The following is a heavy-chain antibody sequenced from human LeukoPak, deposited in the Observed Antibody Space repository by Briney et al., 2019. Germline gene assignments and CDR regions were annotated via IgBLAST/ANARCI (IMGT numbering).Heavy chain of an antibody. D-gene: IGHD1-26*01. CDR3: AIIGSGSCFFDY. Sequence: ASVKVSCKASGYTFTSYDINWVRQATGQGLEWMGWMNPNSGNTGYAQKFQGRVTMTRNTSISTAYMELSSLRSEDTAVYYCAIIGSGSCFFDYWGQGTLVTVSS. CDR2: MNPNSGNT. J-gene: IGHJ4*02. V-gene: IGHV1-8*01. CDR1: GYTFTSYD.